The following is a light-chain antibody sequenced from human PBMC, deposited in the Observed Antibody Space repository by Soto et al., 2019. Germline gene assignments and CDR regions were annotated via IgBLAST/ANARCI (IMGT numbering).Light chain of an antibody. V-gene: IGKV3-15*01. CDR1: QSVSSN. Sequence: EIVMTQSPATLSVSPGERATLSCRASQSVSSNLAWYQQKPGQAPRLLIYGASGRATGIPARFSGSGSGTDFSLTISSLQSEDFAVYYCQHYNNWPFSFCQGTKLEIK. CDR3: QHYNNWPFS. J-gene: IGKJ2*01. CDR2: GAS.